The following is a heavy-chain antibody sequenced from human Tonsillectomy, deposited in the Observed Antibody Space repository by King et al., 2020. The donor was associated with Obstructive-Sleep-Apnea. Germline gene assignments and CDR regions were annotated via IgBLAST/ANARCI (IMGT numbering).Heavy chain of an antibody. J-gene: IGHJ4*02. CDR2: IIPIFGTA. D-gene: IGHD4-17*01. CDR1: GGTFSSYA. Sequence: QLVQSGAEVKKPGSSVKVSCNASGGTFSSYAISWVRQAPGQGLEWMGGIIPIFGTANYAQKFQGRVTITADESTSTAYMELCSLRSEDTAVYYCARVGYFLHDYGDTEGPYYFDYWGQGTLVTVSS. CDR3: ARVGYFLHDYGDTEGPYYFDY. V-gene: IGHV1-69*01.